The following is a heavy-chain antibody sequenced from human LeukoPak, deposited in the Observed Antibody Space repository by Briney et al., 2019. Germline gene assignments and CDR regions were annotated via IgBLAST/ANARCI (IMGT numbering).Heavy chain of an antibody. CDR2: MNPNSGAR. D-gene: IGHD3-22*01. CDR3: VRDEDDSSCYYEF. CDR1: GYTFTNYY. V-gene: IGHV1-2*02. J-gene: IGHJ4*02. Sequence: ASMKVSCKASGYTFTNYYIHRVRQAPGQGLEWMGWMNPNSGARTYAQKFQGRVTLTRDTSINTAYMELSRLTSDDTAVYYCVRDEDDSSCYYEFWGQGALVTVSS.